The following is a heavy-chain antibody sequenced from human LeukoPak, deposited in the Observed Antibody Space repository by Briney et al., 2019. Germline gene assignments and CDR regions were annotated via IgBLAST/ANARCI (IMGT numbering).Heavy chain of an antibody. D-gene: IGHD3-10*01. CDR1: GGSFSGYY. J-gene: IGHJ6*02. CDR3: ASLPDRYSGSYPIYYYGMDV. Sequence: SETLSLTCAVYGGSFSGYYWSWIRQPPGKGLEWIGEINHSGSTNYNPSLKSRVTISVDTSKNQFSLKLSSVTAADTAVYYCASLPDRYSGSYPIYYYGMDVWGQGTTATVSS. CDR2: INHSGST. V-gene: IGHV4-34*01.